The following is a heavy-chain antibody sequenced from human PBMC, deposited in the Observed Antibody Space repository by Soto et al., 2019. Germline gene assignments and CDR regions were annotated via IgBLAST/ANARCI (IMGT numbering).Heavy chain of an antibody. CDR1: GGAISSSSYF. J-gene: IGHJ4*02. V-gene: IGHV4-39*01. CDR3: ARGGGYYGVLFDY. CDR2: ILYSGTT. D-gene: IGHD4-17*01. Sequence: QLQLQESGPGLLRPSETLSLTCNVSGGAISSSSYFWGWVRQPPGKTLEWIGHILYSGTTHYNESLKSRVTISVDTSKNQFSLRLHSVPPADTAVYYCARGGGYYGVLFDYWGQGTLVPVSS.